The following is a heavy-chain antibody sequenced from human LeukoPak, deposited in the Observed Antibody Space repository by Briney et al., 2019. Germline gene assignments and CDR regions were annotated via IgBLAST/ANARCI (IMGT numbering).Heavy chain of an antibody. D-gene: IGHD3-22*01. CDR1: GGSISSYY. Sequence: SETLSLTCTVSGGSISSYYWGWIRQPPGKGLEWIGSIYYSGSTYYNPSLKSRVTISVDTSKNQFSLRLSSVTAADTAVYYCARPGYYYDSSGYTFDPWGQGTLVTVSS. V-gene: IGHV4-39*01. J-gene: IGHJ5*02. CDR3: ARPGYYYDSSGYTFDP. CDR2: IYYSGST.